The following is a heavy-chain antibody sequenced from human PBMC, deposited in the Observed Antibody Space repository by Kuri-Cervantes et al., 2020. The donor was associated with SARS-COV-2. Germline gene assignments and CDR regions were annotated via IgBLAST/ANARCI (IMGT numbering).Heavy chain of an antibody. Sequence: GGFLRCSCAASGFTFSSYSMNWVRQAPGKGLEWVSSISSSSSYIYYADSVKGRFTISRDNAKNSLYLKMNSLRAEDTAVYYCARVGEYSSSLDYWGQGTLVTVSS. CDR3: ARVGEYSSSLDY. CDR1: GFTFSSYS. V-gene: IGHV3-21*04. D-gene: IGHD6-13*01. CDR2: ISSSSSYI. J-gene: IGHJ4*02.